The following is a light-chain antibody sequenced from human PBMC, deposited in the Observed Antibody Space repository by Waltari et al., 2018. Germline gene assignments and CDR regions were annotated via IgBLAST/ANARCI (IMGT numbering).Light chain of an antibody. Sequence: ETVMTQSPVTLSVSPGDRATLSCRASQSVGTHLAWYQQKPGQPPRLLIYDASTRATGIPARFSGSGSGTDFTLTISRLEPEDFAVYLCHQRSTRDTFGQGTRLEVK. CDR3: HQRSTRDT. J-gene: IGKJ5*01. CDR2: DAS. CDR1: QSVGTH. V-gene: IGKV3-11*01.